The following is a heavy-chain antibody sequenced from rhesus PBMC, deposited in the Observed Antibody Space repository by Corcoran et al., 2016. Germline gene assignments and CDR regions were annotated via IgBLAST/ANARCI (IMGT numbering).Heavy chain of an antibody. CDR1: GSFISSSW. Sequence: QVQLQESGPGLVKHSETLSLTCAVSGSFISSSWWHCIRPPPGKGLGWIGETNGNSGNTNYNPSRKSRVTSSKDASKNQFSLKLSSGSAADTAVYYCARPNTYDAFDFWGQGLRVTVSS. D-gene: IGHD4-23*01. CDR2: TNGNSGNT. CDR3: ARPNTYDAFDF. J-gene: IGHJ3*01. V-gene: IGHV4-80*01.